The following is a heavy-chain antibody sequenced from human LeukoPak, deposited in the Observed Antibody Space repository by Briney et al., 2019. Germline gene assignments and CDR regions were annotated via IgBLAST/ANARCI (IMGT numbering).Heavy chain of an antibody. V-gene: IGHV3-23*01. D-gene: IGHD3-22*01. CDR3: AKGRVITTRIVFDY. CDR2: ISGSGGST. J-gene: IGHJ4*02. CDR1: GFTFSSYG. Sequence: GGSLRLSSAASGFTFSSYGMSWVRQAPGKGLEWVSAISGSGGSTYYADSVKGRFTISRDNSKNTLYLQMNSLRAEDTAVYYCAKGRVITTRIVFDYWGQGTLVTVSS.